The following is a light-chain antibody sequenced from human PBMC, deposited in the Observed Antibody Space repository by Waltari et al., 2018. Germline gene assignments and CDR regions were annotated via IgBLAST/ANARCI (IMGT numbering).Light chain of an antibody. V-gene: IGKV3-20*01. J-gene: IGKJ1*01. CDR3: KHYVRLPAT. CDR1: QSVSRA. CDR2: GAS. Sequence: EIELTQSPGSLSSCPGERVTFPCRASQSVSRALAWYQQKPGQPPRLLIFGASNRATGIPDRFRGSGSETDFSLTISRLGPEDFAVYYGKHYVRLPATFGRGTKVEIK.